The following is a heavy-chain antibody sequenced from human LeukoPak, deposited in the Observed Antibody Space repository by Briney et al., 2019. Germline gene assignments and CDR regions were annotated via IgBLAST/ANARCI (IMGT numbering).Heavy chain of an antibody. CDR1: GASFSGYY. Sequence: SETLSLTCAVYGASFSGYYWSWIRQPPGKGLEWIGEINHSGSTNYNPSLKSRVTISVDTSKNQFSLKLSSVTAADTAVYYCAREPLYDSRYLGYWGQGTRVTVSS. J-gene: IGHJ4*02. D-gene: IGHD3-22*01. V-gene: IGHV4-34*01. CDR3: AREPLYDSRYLGY. CDR2: INHSGST.